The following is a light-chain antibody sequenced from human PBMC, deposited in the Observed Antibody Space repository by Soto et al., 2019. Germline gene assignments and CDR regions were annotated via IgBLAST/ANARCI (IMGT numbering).Light chain of an antibody. J-gene: IGLJ1*01. CDR2: GNT. Sequence: QSVLTQPPSVSGAPGQRVTIPCTGSSSNIGAGYDVHWYQQLPGTAPKILIYGNTNRPSGVPDRFSGSKSGTSASLAITGLQAEDEADYYCQSYDSSLSVNYVFGTGTQLTVL. V-gene: IGLV1-40*01. CDR3: QSYDSSLSVNYV. CDR1: SSNIGAGYD.